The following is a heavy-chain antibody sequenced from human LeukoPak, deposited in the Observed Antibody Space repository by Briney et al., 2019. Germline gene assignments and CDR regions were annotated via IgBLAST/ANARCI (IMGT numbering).Heavy chain of an antibody. D-gene: IGHD4-17*01. Sequence: GASVKVSCKASGYTFTSYAMNWVRQAPGQGLEWMGWINTNTGNPTYAQGFTGRFVFSLDTSVSTAYLQISSLKAEDTAVYYCARVGYGDYTPPFFDYWGQGTLVTVSS. V-gene: IGHV7-4-1*02. CDR1: GYTFTSYA. CDR3: ARVGYGDYTPPFFDY. J-gene: IGHJ4*02. CDR2: INTNTGNP.